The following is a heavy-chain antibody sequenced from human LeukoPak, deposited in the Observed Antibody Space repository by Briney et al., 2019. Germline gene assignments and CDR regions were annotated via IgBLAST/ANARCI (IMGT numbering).Heavy chain of an antibody. D-gene: IGHD3-9*01. CDR2: FSGR. CDR1: GFTFSSFA. Sequence: PGGSLRLSCAASGFTFSSFAMSWVRQAPGWGLEWVSSFSGRNADSVKGRFTISRDNSKNTLYLQMNSLRAEDTAVYYCAIGRLRYFDWLPFDYWGQGTLVTVSS. CDR3: AIGRLRYFDWLPFDY. J-gene: IGHJ4*02. V-gene: IGHV3-23*01.